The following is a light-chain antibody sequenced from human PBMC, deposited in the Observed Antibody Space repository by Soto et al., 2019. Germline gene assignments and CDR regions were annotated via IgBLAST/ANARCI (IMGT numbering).Light chain of an antibody. V-gene: IGKV1-5*01. CDR1: QSISSW. CDR3: QQYNSYSTLT. CDR2: DAS. J-gene: IGKJ4*01. Sequence: DIQMTQSPSTLSASVGDRVTITCRASQSISSWLAWYQQKPGKAPRLLIYDASSLESGAPSRFSGRRSGTELTLTISSLQPDDFATYYCQQYNSYSTLTFGGGIKVDIK.